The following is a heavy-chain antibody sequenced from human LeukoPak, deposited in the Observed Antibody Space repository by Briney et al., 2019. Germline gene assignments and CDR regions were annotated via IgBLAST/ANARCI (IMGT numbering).Heavy chain of an antibody. J-gene: IGHJ5*02. V-gene: IGHV3-53*01. Sequence: GGSLRLSCAASGLTVSSNYMSWVRQAPGKGLEWVSVIYSGGSTYYADSVKGRFTISRDNSKNTLYLQMNSLRAEDTAVYYCARKYCSGGSCYGGLDPWGQGTLVTVSS. CDR2: IYSGGST. D-gene: IGHD2-15*01. CDR3: ARKYCSGGSCYGGLDP. CDR1: GLTVSSNY.